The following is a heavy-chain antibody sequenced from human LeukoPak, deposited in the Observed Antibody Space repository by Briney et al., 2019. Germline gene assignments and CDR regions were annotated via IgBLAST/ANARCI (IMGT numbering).Heavy chain of an antibody. V-gene: IGHV4-61*01. CDR2: IYYSGST. J-gene: IGHJ3*02. CDR1: GGSVLSGTYY. Sequence: PSETLSLTCTVSGGSVLSGTYYWSWVRQPPGKELEWIGYIYYSGSTNYNPSLKSRVTISVDTSKNQFSLKLSSVTAADTAVYYCARDRLSKSLRRAFDIWGQGTMVTVSS. D-gene: IGHD3-16*01. CDR3: ARDRLSKSLRRAFDI.